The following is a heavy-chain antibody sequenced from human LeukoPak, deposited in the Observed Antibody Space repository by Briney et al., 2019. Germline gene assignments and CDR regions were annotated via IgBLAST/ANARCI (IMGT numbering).Heavy chain of an antibody. J-gene: IGHJ4*02. CDR1: GFSFDDYA. Sequence: PSRSLRLSCAASGFSFDDYAMHWVRQPPGKGLEWVSGINWNNDRLAYADSVKGRFTISRDNAKNSLYLQMNSLRAEDTALYYCAKPITKYSSAWGQGFDYWGQGSLVTVSS. V-gene: IGHV3-9*01. CDR3: AKPITKYSSAWGQGFDY. D-gene: IGHD6-19*01. CDR2: INWNNDRL.